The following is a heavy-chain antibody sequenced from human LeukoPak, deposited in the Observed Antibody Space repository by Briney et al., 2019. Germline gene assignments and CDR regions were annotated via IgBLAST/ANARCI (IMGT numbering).Heavy chain of an antibody. CDR2: ISGSDDAT. CDR3: AKDDAAAGCTFDY. J-gene: IGHJ4*02. D-gene: IGHD6-13*01. V-gene: IGHV3-23*01. CDR1: GFTFSSHA. Sequence: GGSLRLSCAVSGFTFSSHAMSWVRQAPGKGLEWVSAISGSDDATYYADSVKGRFTISRDNSKNTLYLQMNSLRAEDTAVYYCAKDDAAAGCTFDYWGQGTLVTVSS.